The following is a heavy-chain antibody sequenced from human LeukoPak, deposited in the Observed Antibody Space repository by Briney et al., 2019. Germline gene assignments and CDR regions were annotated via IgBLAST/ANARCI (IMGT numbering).Heavy chain of an antibody. CDR3: ATSYYDILTGQNYYYYGMDV. D-gene: IGHD3-9*01. Sequence: ASVKVSCKASGYTFTCYYMHWVRQAPGQGLEWMGWINPNSGGTNYAQKFQGRVTMTRDTSISTAYMELSRLRSDDTAVYYCATSYYDILTGQNYYYYGMDVWGQGTTVTVSS. CDR2: INPNSGGT. CDR1: GYTFTCYY. V-gene: IGHV1-2*02. J-gene: IGHJ6*02.